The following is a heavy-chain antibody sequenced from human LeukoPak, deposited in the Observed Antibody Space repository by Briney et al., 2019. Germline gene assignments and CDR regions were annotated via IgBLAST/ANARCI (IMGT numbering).Heavy chain of an antibody. V-gene: IGHV4-59*01. CDR2: IYYSGST. D-gene: IGHD6-13*01. J-gene: IGHJ4*02. CDR3: ARGAAAEHY. CDR1: GGSISSYY. Sequence: SETLSLTCTVSGGSISSYYWSWTRQPPGKGLEWIGYIYYSGSTNYNPSLKSRVTISVDTSKNQFSLKLSSVTAADTAVYYCARGAAAEHYWGQGTLVTVSS.